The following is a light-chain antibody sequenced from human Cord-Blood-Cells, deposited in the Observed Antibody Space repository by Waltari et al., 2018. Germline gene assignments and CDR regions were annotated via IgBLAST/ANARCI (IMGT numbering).Light chain of an antibody. CDR1: SSDVGGYNL. J-gene: IGLJ3*02. Sequence: HSALTQPPSLFGSPGPSITISCTDSSSDVGGYNLVSWYQQHPGKAPKLMIYEGSKRPSGVSNRFSGSKSGNTASLTISGLQAEDEADYYCCSYAGSSTWVFGGGTKLTVL. V-gene: IGLV2-23*01. CDR2: EGS. CDR3: CSYAGSSTWV.